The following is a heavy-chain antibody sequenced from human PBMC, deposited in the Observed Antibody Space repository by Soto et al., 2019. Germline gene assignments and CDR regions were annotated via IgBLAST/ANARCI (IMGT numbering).Heavy chain of an antibody. J-gene: IGHJ4*02. Sequence: QVQLVQSGAEVKKPGASVKVSCKASGYTFTTYGISWVRQAPGQGLEWMGWISAYSGSTKFAQKLQGRVTMTTDTSTTTAYMELRSLTSDDTAVYYCAREFTKSSSWPYYFDYRGQGTLVTVSS. CDR3: AREFTKSSSWPYYFDY. D-gene: IGHD6-13*01. CDR2: ISAYSGST. V-gene: IGHV1-18*01. CDR1: GYTFTTYG.